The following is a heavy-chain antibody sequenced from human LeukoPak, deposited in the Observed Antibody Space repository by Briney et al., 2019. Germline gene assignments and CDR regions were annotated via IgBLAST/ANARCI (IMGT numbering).Heavy chain of an antibody. Sequence: GGSLRLSCAASGFIFSHYSMNWVRQAPGKGLEWVSYISSSGSTIYYADSVKGRFTTSRDNAKNSLYLQMNSLRAEDTAVYYCAREWSRFTPPDYWGQGTLVTISS. CDR1: GFIFSHYS. J-gene: IGHJ4*02. CDR2: ISSSGSTI. D-gene: IGHD2-8*01. CDR3: AREWSRFTPPDY. V-gene: IGHV3-48*04.